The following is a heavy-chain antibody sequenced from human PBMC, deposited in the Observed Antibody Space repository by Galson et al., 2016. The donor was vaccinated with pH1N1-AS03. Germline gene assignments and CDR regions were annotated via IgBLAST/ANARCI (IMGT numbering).Heavy chain of an antibody. CDR2: VHYSGTT. CDR1: GGSMTSPDW. D-gene: IGHD2-15*01. CDR3: ASAGYHTPGYHY. V-gene: IGHV4-4*02. Sequence: SETLSLTCAVSGGSMTSPDWWTWVRQPPGKGLEWIGEVHYSGTTSYNPSLNSPVTMSIDKSNNQFSLNLGSVTAADPAVYFCASAGYHTPGYHYWGQGALVTVSS. J-gene: IGHJ4*02.